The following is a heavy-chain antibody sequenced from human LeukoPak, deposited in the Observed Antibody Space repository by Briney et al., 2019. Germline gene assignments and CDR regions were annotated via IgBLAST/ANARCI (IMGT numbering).Heavy chain of an antibody. J-gene: IGHJ4*02. Sequence: GGSLRLSCAASGFTFDDYAMHWVRQAPGKGLEWVSGVTWNSGSIDYADSVKGRFTISRDNAKNSLYLQMNSLRAEDTALYYCARDSGAYHFDYSGQGTLVTVSS. D-gene: IGHD3-10*01. V-gene: IGHV3-9*01. CDR3: ARDSGAYHFDY. CDR2: VTWNSGSI. CDR1: GFTFDDYA.